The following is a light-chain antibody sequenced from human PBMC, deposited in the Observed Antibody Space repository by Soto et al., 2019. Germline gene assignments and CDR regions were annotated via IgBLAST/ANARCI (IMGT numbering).Light chain of an antibody. V-gene: IGKV3-20*01. J-gene: IGKJ1*01. CDR1: QSVSSSN. Sequence: EIVLTQSPGTLSSSPGERATLSCRASQSVSSSNLAWYQQKPGQAPRLLIYGASTRATGIPDRFSGSGSGTDFTLTISWLEPEDFAVYYCQHYGSSLWTFGQGTKVEIK. CDR3: QHYGSSLWT. CDR2: GAS.